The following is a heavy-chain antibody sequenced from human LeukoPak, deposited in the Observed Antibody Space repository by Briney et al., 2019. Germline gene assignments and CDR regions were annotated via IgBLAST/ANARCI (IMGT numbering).Heavy chain of an antibody. CDR3: ARVTAADGYKTNFDY. CDR1: GFTFSSYG. D-gene: IGHD5-24*01. Sequence: GGSLRLSCAASGFTFSSYGMHWVRQAPGKGLEWVAVIWYDGSNKYYADSVKGRFTISRDNSKNTLYLQMNSLRAEDTAVYYCARVTAADGYKTNFDYWGRGTLVTVSS. CDR2: IWYDGSNK. J-gene: IGHJ4*02. V-gene: IGHV3-33*01.